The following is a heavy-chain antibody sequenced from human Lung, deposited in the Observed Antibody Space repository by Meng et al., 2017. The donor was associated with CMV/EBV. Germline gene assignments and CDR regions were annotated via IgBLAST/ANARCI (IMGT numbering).Heavy chain of an antibody. CDR3: ASSGRDIVATMAMTSEY. Sequence: YGGSFSGYYWSWIRQPPGKGLEWIVEINHSGSTNYNPSLKSRVTISVDTSKNQFSLKLSSVTAADTAVYYCASSGRDIVATMAMTSEYWGQGTLVTVSS. J-gene: IGHJ4*02. D-gene: IGHD5-12*01. CDR2: INHSGST. CDR1: GGSFSGYY. V-gene: IGHV4-34*01.